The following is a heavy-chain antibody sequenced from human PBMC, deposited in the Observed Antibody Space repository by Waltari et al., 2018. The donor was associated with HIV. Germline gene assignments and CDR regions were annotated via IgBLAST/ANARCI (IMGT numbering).Heavy chain of an antibody. CDR3: ARAAMVRPRDAFDI. D-gene: IGHD3-10*01. J-gene: IGHJ3*02. Sequence: EVQLVESGGGLIQPGGSLRLSCAASGFTVSSNYMSWVRQAPGKGLEWCLVIYIGGSTYYADSVKGRFTISRDNSKNTLYLQMNSLRAEDTAVYYCARAAMVRPRDAFDIWGQGTMVTVSS. V-gene: IGHV3-53*01. CDR1: GFTVSSNY. CDR2: IYIGGST.